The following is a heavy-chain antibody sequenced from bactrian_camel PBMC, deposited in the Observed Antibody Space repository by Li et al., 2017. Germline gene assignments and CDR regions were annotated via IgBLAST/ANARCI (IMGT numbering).Heavy chain of an antibody. D-gene: IGHD6*01. Sequence: HVQLVESGGGSVQPGGSLRLSCSASGFDFTNNWMHWVRQAPGKGLEWVSAIYTGDGSTKFVDSVKGRFTISKDNAKNMVYLQMNSLKSEDTALYYCAAGKWYTDEYLYWGQGTQVTV. J-gene: IGHJ4*01. CDR1: GFDFTNNW. V-gene: IGHV3S1*01. CDR2: IYTGDGST. CDR3: AAGKWYTDEYLY.